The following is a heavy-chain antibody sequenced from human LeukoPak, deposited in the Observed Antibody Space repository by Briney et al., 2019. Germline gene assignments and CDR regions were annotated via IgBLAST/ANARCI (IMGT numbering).Heavy chain of an antibody. CDR1: GYSFTDYW. J-gene: IGHJ6*02. V-gene: IGHV5-51*01. CDR2: IYPRDSEI. CDR3: ARLSRITMVRGAMDA. D-gene: IGHD3-10*01. Sequence: GESLKISCKGSGYSFTDYWIAWVRPMPGQGLEWMGLIYPRDSEIRNSPSFQGQVTISADKSINTAYLQWSTLKASDTAIYYCARLSRITMVRGAMDAWGQGTPVTVSS.